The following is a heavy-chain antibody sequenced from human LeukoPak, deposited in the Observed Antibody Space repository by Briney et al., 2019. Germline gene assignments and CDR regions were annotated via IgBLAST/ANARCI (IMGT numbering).Heavy chain of an antibody. J-gene: IGHJ4*02. Sequence: GGSLRLSCAASGFTLSPYSVNWVRQAPGKGLEWVAYIRTSSGGIYYAASVKGRFTISTDTAKNSLYMQIHNLRDGDTAVYYCARDDSWAFDYWGQGTLVTVSS. CDR3: ARDDSWAFDY. CDR2: IRTSSGGI. D-gene: IGHD2-21*02. V-gene: IGHV3-48*02. CDR1: GFTLSPYS.